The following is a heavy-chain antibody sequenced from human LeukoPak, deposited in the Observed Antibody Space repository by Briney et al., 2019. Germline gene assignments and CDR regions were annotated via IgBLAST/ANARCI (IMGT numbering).Heavy chain of an antibody. Sequence: ASVKVSCKASGYTFTSYAMNWVRQAPGQGLEWMGWINTNTGNPTYAQGFTGRFVFSLDTSVSTAYLQISSLKAEDTAVYYCASLEREGDYYYGMDVWGQGTTVTVSS. J-gene: IGHJ6*02. CDR3: ASLEREGDYYYGMDV. D-gene: IGHD5-24*01. V-gene: IGHV7-4-1*02. CDR2: INTNTGNP. CDR1: GYTFTSYA.